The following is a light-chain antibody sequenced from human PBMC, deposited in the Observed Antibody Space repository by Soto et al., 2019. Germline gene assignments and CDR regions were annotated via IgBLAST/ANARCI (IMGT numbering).Light chain of an antibody. J-gene: IGLJ2*01. V-gene: IGLV1-40*01. Sequence: QSVLTQPPSVSGAPGQRVTISCTGSSSNIGAGYDVHWYQQLPGTAPKLLIYGNSNRPSGVPDRFSGSKSGTSASLAITGLQAEDEADYSCQSYDSSLSVVVFGGGTKLTFL. CDR3: QSYDSSLSVVV. CDR2: GNS. CDR1: SSNIGAGYD.